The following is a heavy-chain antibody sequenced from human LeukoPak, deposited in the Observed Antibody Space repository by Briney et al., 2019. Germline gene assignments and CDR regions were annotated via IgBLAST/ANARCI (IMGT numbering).Heavy chain of an antibody. CDR1: GFIFSNCA. CDR3: ARGAVREQWLVADGGDFDY. V-gene: IGHV3-23*01. J-gene: IGHJ4*02. D-gene: IGHD6-19*01. Sequence: GGSLRLSCAASGFIFSNCAMSWVRQAPGGGLEWVSAVSGTGGSTSYADSVKGRFTISRDNAKNSLYLQMNSLRAEDTAVYYCARGAVREQWLVADGGDFDYWGQGTLVTVSS. CDR2: VSGTGGST.